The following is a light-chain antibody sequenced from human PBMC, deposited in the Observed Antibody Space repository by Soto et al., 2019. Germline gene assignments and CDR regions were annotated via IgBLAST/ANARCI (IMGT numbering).Light chain of an antibody. CDR3: HQYDNLPYT. V-gene: IGKV1-33*01. CDR2: AAS. CDR1: HDISNS. Sequence: DIQMTQSPSSLSASIGDRVTITCQASHDISNSLNWYQQKPGKAPKVLIYAASNLETGVPSRFSGSGSGTHFTFAISSLQPADVAIYYCHQYDNLPYTFGQGTKVEIK. J-gene: IGKJ2*01.